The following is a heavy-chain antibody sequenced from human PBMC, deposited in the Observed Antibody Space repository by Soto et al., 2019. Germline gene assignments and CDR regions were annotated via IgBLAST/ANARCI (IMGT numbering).Heavy chain of an antibody. Sequence: PXETLSLSFAVYGGSFSGYFWTWIRQPAGKGLEWIAEINHSGNTNYSPSLKSRVTVSVDTSKNQFSLKLRSMTAAETAVYYCARGISMIVAVQGDAPDKCYFDSWGQGTLVTVSS. D-gene: IGHD3-22*01. V-gene: IGHV4-34*01. CDR3: ARGISMIVAVQGDAPDKCYFDS. CDR2: INHSGNT. J-gene: IGHJ4*02. CDR1: GGSFSGYF.